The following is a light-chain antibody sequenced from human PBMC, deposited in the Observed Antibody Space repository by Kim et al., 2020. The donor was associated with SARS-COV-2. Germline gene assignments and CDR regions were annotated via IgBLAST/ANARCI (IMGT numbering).Light chain of an antibody. CDR2: GAS. CDR3: NKLNSSRLT. V-gene: IGKV1-39*01. Sequence: DIQMTQSPSSLSASVGDRVTITCRASQSISISLNWYQQKPGKAPKVLISGASTLQSGVPSRFSGSGSGTVSTLTISTLHPEYSATYYCNKLNSSRLTFGGGTKVDIK. CDR1: QSISIS. J-gene: IGKJ4*01.